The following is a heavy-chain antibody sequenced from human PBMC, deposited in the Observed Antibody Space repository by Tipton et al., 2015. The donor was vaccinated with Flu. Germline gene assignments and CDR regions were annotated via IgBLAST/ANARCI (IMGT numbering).Heavy chain of an antibody. D-gene: IGHD3-22*01. CDR2: IYYSGST. Sequence: TLSLTCTVSGGSVSSGSYYWSWIRQPPGKGLEWIGYIYYSGSTNYNPSLKSRVTISVDTSKNQFSLKLSSVTAADTAVYYCAHFKGGYYYDSSGYYGRKGDAFDIWGQGTMVTVSS. V-gene: IGHV4-61*01. CDR1: GGSVSSGSYY. CDR3: AHFKGGYYYDSSGYYGRKGDAFDI. J-gene: IGHJ3*02.